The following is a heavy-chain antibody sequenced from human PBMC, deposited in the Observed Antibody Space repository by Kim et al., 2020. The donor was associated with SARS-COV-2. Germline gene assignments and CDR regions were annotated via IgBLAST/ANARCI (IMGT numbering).Heavy chain of an antibody. CDR2: IWYDGSNK. CDR3: AKAPELELRPNPWFDP. J-gene: IGHJ5*02. CDR1: GFTFSSYA. Sequence: GGSLRLSCAASGFTFSSYAMHWVRQAPGKGLEWVAVIWYDGSNKYYADSVKGRFTISRDNSKNTLYLQMNSLRAEDTAVYYCAKAPELELRPNPWFDPWGQGTLVTVSS. V-gene: IGHV3-33*06. D-gene: IGHD1-7*01.